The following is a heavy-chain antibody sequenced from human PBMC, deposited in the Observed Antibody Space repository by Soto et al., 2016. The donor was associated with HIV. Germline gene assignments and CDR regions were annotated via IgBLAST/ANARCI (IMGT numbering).Heavy chain of an antibody. V-gene: IGHV4-34*01. Sequence: QVQLQQWGAGLLKPSETLSLTCGVSNASFSDYYWTWIRQPPGKGLEWIGEIKHSGITNYNPSLKGRVTISIDTSKKQFSLKLSSVTAADTAVYYCARHRSLPYGSGYLLLEAFDYVGPGNPSHRLL. D-gene: IGHD3-10*01. J-gene: IGHJ4*02. CDR3: ARHRSLPYGSGYLLLEAFDY. CDR2: IKHSGIT. CDR1: NASFSDYY.